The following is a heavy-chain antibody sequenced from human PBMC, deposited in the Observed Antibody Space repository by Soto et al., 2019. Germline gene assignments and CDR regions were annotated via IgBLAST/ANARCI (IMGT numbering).Heavy chain of an antibody. CDR3: AKDGRKLDWSPEGYFDH. CDR2: ISYDGTKK. Sequence: QVQLVESGGGVVQPGRSLRLSCAASGFSFSAYGMHWVRQAPGKGLEWVAVISYDGTKKYYLDSVMGRFTISRDDSKNTFFLQMNSLRVEDTAVYFCAKDGRKLDWSPEGYFDHWGQGTLVTVST. J-gene: IGHJ4*02. CDR1: GFSFSAYG. D-gene: IGHD3-9*01. V-gene: IGHV3-30*18.